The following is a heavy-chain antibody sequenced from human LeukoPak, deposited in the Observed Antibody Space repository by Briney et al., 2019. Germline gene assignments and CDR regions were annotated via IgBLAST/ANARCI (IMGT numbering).Heavy chain of an antibody. Sequence: SVKVSCKASGGTFSSYAISWVRQAPGQGLEWMGGIIPIFGTANYAQKFQGRVTITADESTSTAYMELSSLRSEDTAVYYCAWRIAARYYMDVWGKGTTVTVSS. V-gene: IGHV1-69*13. CDR1: GGTFSSYA. D-gene: IGHD6-6*01. J-gene: IGHJ6*03. CDR3: AWRIAARYYMDV. CDR2: IIPIFGTA.